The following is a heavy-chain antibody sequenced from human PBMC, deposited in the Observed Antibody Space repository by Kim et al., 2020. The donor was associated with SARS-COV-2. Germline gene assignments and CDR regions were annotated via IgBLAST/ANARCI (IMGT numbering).Heavy chain of an antibody. D-gene: IGHD3-9*01. V-gene: IGHV3-11*06. J-gene: IGHJ5*02. Sequence: KGRFTISRDNAKNSLYLQMNSLRAEDTAVYYCAREGRDYDILTGGDWFDPWGQGTLVTVSS. CDR3: AREGRDYDILTGGDWFDP.